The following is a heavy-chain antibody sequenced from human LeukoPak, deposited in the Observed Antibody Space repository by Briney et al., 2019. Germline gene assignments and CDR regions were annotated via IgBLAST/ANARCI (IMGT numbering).Heavy chain of an antibody. J-gene: IGHJ4*02. D-gene: IGHD6-19*01. CDR3: ARDRLVIAVAMKFDY. V-gene: IGHV3-21*01. Sequence: GGSLRLSCAASGFTFSSYSMNWVRQAPGEGLEWVSSISSSSSYIYYADSVKGRFTISRDNAKNSLYLQMNSLRAEDTAVYYCARDRLVIAVAMKFDYWGQGTLVTVSS. CDR1: GFTFSSYS. CDR2: ISSSSSYI.